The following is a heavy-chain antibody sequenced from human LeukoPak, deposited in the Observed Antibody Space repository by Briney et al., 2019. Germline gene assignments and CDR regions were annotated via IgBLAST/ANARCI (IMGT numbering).Heavy chain of an antibody. D-gene: IGHD6-19*01. CDR1: GYTFVNFD. J-gene: IGHJ4*02. CDR2: MNPNSGNR. CDR3: ARGPTPGLAVTNC. V-gene: IGHV1-8*01. Sequence: ASVKVSCKASGYTFVNFDITWVRQATGQGLEWMGWMNPNSGNRGYAQKFQGRVTMTSNTSITTAYMELSGLRSEDSAVYFCARGPTPGLAVTNCRGQATLVNVVS.